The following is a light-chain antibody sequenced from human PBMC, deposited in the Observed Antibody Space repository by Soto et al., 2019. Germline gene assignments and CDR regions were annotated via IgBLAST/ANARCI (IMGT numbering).Light chain of an antibody. CDR2: DVT. CDR1: SSDVGGYNY. V-gene: IGLV2-14*03. CDR3: RSYTSSSTRV. Sequence: QSVLTQPASVSGSPGQSITISCTGTSSDVGGYNYVSWYQQHPGKAPKLMIYDVTNRPSGVSNRFSGSKSGNTASLTISGLQADDEADYYCRSYTSSSTRVFGSGTKDIVL. J-gene: IGLJ1*01.